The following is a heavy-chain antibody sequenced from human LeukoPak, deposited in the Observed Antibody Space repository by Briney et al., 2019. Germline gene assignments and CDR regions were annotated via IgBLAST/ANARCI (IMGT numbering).Heavy chain of an antibody. CDR2: MKPNSGNT. J-gene: IGHJ3*02. D-gene: IGHD1-26*01. CDR3: ARPSPNSGAFDI. Sequence: ASVKVSCKASGYTFTNCDINWVRQATGQGLEWMGWMKPNSGNTVYAQKFQGRVTITRDTSTNTAFMELRSLRSDDTAVYYCARPSPNSGAFDIWGQGTMVTVSS. V-gene: IGHV1-8*01. CDR1: GYTFTNCD.